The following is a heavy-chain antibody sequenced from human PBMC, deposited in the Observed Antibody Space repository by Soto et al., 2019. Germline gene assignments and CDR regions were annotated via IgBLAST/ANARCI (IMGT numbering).Heavy chain of an antibody. Sequence: PGGSLRLSCAASGFTFSSYSMNWVRQAPGKGLEWVSSISSSSSYIYYADSVKGRFTISRDNAKNSLYLQRNSLRAEDTAVYYCARDLSLDSGYDLPFTYYYYGMDVWGQGATVTVSS. J-gene: IGHJ6*02. CDR3: ARDLSLDSGYDLPFTYYYYGMDV. CDR2: ISSSSSYI. V-gene: IGHV3-21*01. CDR1: GFTFSSYS. D-gene: IGHD5-12*01.